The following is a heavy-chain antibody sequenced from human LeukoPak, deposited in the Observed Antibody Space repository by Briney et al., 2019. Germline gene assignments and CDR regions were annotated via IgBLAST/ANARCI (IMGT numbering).Heavy chain of an antibody. CDR3: ARLREDTAMVPFDY. CDR1: GGSISSSSYY. V-gene: IGHV4-39*01. D-gene: IGHD5-18*01. CDR2: IYYSGST. Sequence: PSETLSLTCTVSGGSISSSSYYWGWLRQPPGKGLEWVGSIYYSGSTYYNPSLKSRVTISVDTSKNQFSLKLSSVTAADTAVYYCARLREDTAMVPFDYWGQGTLVTVSS. J-gene: IGHJ4*02.